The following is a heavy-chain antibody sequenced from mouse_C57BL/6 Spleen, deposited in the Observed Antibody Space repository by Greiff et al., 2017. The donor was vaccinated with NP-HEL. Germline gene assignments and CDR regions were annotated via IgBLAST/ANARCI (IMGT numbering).Heavy chain of an antibody. CDR3: ARSVADYYGSSYPAWFAY. Sequence: QVQLQQSGPELVKPGASVKISCKASGYAFSSSWMNWVKQRPGKGLEWIGRIYPGDGDTNYNGKFKGKATLTADKSSSTAYMQLSSLTSEDSAVYFCARSVADYYGSSYPAWFAYWGQGTLVTVSA. D-gene: IGHD1-1*01. V-gene: IGHV1-82*01. CDR2: IYPGDGDT. CDR1: GYAFSSSW. J-gene: IGHJ3*01.